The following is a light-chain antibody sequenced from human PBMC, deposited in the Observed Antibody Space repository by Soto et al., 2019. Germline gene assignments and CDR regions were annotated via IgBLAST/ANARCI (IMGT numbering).Light chain of an antibody. J-gene: IGLJ1*01. Sequence: QSALTQPASVSGSPGQSITVSCSGISSDFGVSNYVSWYQQHPGKAPRLIIFDVNNRPSGVSPRFSGSKSGDTASLTISGLQTEDEAHYFCTSYRGGALCVFGRGTKVTVL. CDR3: TSYRGGALCV. V-gene: IGLV2-14*03. CDR2: DVN. CDR1: SSDFGVSNY.